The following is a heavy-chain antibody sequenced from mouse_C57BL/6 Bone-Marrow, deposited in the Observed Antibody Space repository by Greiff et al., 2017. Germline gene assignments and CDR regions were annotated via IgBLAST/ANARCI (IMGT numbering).Heavy chain of an antibody. CDR2: ISGGGGNT. Sequence: EVKLVESGGGLVKPGGSLKLSCAASGSTFSSYTMSWVRQTPEKRLEWVATISGGGGNTYYPDSVKGRFTISRDNAKNTLYLQMSSLRSEDTALYYCARHLLGAMDYWGQGTSVTVSS. J-gene: IGHJ4*01. V-gene: IGHV5-9*01. CDR3: ARHLLGAMDY. D-gene: IGHD2-1*01. CDR1: GSTFSSYT.